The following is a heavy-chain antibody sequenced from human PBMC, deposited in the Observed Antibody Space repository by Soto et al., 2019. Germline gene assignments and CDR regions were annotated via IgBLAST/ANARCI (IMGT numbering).Heavy chain of an antibody. CDR1: GGTFSSYT. D-gene: IGHD3-10*01. J-gene: IGHJ6*02. CDR3: ALVLYGSGSFSPYYYYYGMDV. Sequence: SVKVSCKASGGTFSSYTISWVRQAPGQGLEWMGRIIPILGIANYAQKIQGRVTITADKSTSTAYMELSSLRSDDTAVYYCALVLYGSGSFSPYYYYYGMDVWGQGTTVTVSS. CDR2: IIPILGIA. V-gene: IGHV1-69*02.